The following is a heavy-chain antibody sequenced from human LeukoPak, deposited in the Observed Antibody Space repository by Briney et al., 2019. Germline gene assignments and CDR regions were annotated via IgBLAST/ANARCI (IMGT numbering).Heavy chain of an antibody. J-gene: IGHJ6*02. CDR1: GFTFSSYA. V-gene: IGHV3-64*01. CDR2: ISSNGGST. D-gene: IGHD6-19*01. CDR3: ARVIGYSSGWRLLDV. Sequence: GGSLRLSCAASGFTFSSYAMHWVRQAPGKGLEYVSAISSNGGSTYYANSVKGRFTISRDNSKNTLYLQMGSLRAEDMAVYYCARVIGYSSGWRLLDVWGQGTTVTVSS.